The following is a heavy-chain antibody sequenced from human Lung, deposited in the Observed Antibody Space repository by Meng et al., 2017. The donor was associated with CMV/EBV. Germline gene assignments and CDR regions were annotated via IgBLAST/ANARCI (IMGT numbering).Heavy chain of an antibody. CDR1: GFSGSG. CDR2: SRSKDFSYAT. V-gene: IGHV3-73*01. D-gene: IGHD1-1*01. CDR3: TKDWSHAMDV. Sequence: ESLKISCAVSGFSGSGIHWVRQASGKGLEWVGHSRSKDFSYATEFAASVKGRFTISRDESKNTAHLQMNSLKTEDTAVYYCTKDWSHAMDVWGQGTRVTVSS. J-gene: IGHJ6*02.